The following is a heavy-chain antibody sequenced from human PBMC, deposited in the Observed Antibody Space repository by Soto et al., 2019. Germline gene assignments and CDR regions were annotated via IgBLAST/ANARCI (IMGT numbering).Heavy chain of an antibody. J-gene: IGHJ6*02. CDR3: AREAVGVFDPGSYYYYGMDV. Sequence: GGSLRLSCAASGFTFSSYGMHWVRQAPGKGLEWVAVIWYDGSNKYYADSVKGRFTISRDNSKNTLYLQMNSLRAEDTAVYYCAREAVGVFDPGSYYYYGMDVWGQGTTVTVSS. D-gene: IGHD3-10*01. V-gene: IGHV3-33*01. CDR2: IWYDGSNK. CDR1: GFTFSSYG.